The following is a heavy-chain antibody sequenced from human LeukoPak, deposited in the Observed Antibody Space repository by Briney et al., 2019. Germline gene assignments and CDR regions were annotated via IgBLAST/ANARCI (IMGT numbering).Heavy chain of an antibody. D-gene: IGHD3-10*01. V-gene: IGHV1-2*02. CDR1: GYTFTGYY. J-gene: IGHJ6*03. CDR3: ARDPPPHYYGSGSFVYYYMDV. Sequence: ASVKVSCKASGYTFTGYYMHWVRQAPGQGLEWMGWINPNSGGTNYAQKFQGRVTMTRDTSISTAYMELSRLRSDDTAVYYCARDPPPHYYGSGSFVYYYMDVWGKGTTVTVSS. CDR2: INPNSGGT.